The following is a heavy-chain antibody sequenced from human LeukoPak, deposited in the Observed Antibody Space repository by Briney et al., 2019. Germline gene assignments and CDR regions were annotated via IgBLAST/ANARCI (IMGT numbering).Heavy chain of an antibody. CDR3: ARDYYYYDSSGYYYLDAFDI. J-gene: IGHJ3*02. D-gene: IGHD3-22*01. CDR2: IYYSGST. CDR1: GGSISSYY. V-gene: IGHV4-59*01. Sequence: SETLSLTCTVSGGSISSYYWSWIRQPPGRGLEWIGYIYYSGSTNYNPSLKSRVTISVDTSKNQFSLKLSSVTAADTAVYYCARDYYYYDSSGYYYLDAFDIWGQGTMVTVSS.